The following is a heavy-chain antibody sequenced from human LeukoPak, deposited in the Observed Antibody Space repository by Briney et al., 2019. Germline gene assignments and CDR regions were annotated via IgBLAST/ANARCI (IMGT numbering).Heavy chain of an antibody. D-gene: IGHD2-15*01. V-gene: IGHV4-59*08. Sequence: PSETLSLTCTVSGDSISSYYWSWIRQLPGKGLEWIGYIYYSGSTNYNPSLKSRVTISIDTSKNQFSLKLSSVTAADTAVYYCTRLGRSGSCKSGFCYGLYFQHWGQGTLVTVSS. J-gene: IGHJ1*01. CDR1: GDSISSYY. CDR2: IYYSGST. CDR3: TRLGRSGSCKSGFCYGLYFQH.